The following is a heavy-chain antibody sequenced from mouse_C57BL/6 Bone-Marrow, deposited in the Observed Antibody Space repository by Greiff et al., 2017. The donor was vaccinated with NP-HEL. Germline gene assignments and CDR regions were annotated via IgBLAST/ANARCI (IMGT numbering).Heavy chain of an antibody. D-gene: IGHD2-4*01. CDR2: LDPENGDT. CDR1: GFNIKDDY. CDR3: IGGLYYYAMDY. V-gene: IGHV14-4*01. Sequence: VQLQQSGAELVRPGASVKLSCTASGFNIKDDYMHWVKQRPEQGLEWIGWLDPENGDTEYASKFQGKATITADTSSNTAYLQLSSLTSEDTAVYYCIGGLYYYAMDYWGQGTSVTVSS. J-gene: IGHJ4*01.